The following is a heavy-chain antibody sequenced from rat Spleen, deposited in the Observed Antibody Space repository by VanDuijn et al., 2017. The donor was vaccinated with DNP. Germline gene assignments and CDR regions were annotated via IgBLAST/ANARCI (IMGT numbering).Heavy chain of an antibody. J-gene: IGHJ2*01. Sequence: EVKLVESGGGLVQPGISLKLSCATSGFNFNDYWMGWVRQAPGKGLEWIGEINKDSRTMKYSPSLKDKITISRDNAQNTLFLQMSKLGSEDTAIYYCARGPNYGGDSDYFDYWGQGVMVTVSS. D-gene: IGHD1-11*01. CDR1: GFNFNDYW. CDR3: ARGPNYGGDSDYFDY. CDR2: INKDSRTM. V-gene: IGHV4-2*01.